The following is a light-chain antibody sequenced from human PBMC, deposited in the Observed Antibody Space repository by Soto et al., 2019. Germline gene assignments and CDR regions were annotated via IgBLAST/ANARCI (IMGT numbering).Light chain of an antibody. CDR1: QSVSSSY. J-gene: IGKJ1*01. CDR2: GAS. Sequence: EIVLTQSPGTLSLSPGERATLSCRASQSVSSSYLAWHQQKRGQAPRLLIYGASNRATGIPDRFSGSGSGTDFTLTISRLEPEDFPVYYCQQYGSSPRTFGQGTKVEIK. CDR3: QQYGSSPRT. V-gene: IGKV3-20*01.